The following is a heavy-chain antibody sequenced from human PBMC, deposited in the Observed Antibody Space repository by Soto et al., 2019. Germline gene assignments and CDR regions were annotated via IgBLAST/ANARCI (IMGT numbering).Heavy chain of an antibody. CDR1: GGSISSGGYY. J-gene: IGHJ5*02. Sequence: SETLSLTCTVSGGSISSGGYYWSWIRQHPGKGLEWIGYIYYSGSTYYNPSLKSRVTISVDTSKNQFSLKLSSVTAADTAVYYCARAAMTYGSGAAWFDPWGQGTLVTVSS. CDR3: ARAAMTYGSGAAWFDP. V-gene: IGHV4-31*03. D-gene: IGHD3-10*01. CDR2: IYYSGST.